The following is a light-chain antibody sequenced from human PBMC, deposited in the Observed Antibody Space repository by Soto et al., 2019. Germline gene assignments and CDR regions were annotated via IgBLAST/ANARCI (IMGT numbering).Light chain of an antibody. CDR1: QSVSNNY. CDR2: GAS. CDR3: QPCGRSGT. J-gene: IGKJ1*01. V-gene: IGKV3-20*01. Sequence: EIAVTQSPGTLSLSPGERATLSCRASQSVSNNYLSWYQQKPGQAPRLLINGASNRATGIPDRFSGSGSGSAFTLSTSRLEPEDFAVYYCQPCGRSGTFGQGTKVEIK.